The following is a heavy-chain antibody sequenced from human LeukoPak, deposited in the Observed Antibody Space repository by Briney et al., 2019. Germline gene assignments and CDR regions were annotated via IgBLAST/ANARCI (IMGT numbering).Heavy chain of an antibody. V-gene: IGHV3-7*01. J-gene: IGHJ4*02. D-gene: IGHD3-22*01. CDR1: GFTFSSYW. Sequence: GGSLRLSCAASGFTFSSYWMSWVRQAPGKGLEWVADIKQDGSEKYYVDSVKGRFTVSRDNAKNSLYLQMNSLRAEDTAVYYCARGDYFDRRFDFWGQGTLVTVSS. CDR2: IKQDGSEK. CDR3: ARGDYFDRRFDF.